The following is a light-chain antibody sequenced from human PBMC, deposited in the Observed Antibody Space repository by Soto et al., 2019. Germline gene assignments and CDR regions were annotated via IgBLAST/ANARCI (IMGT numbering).Light chain of an antibody. CDR3: QVWDSSSDHVI. CDR1: VIGSIS. J-gene: IGLJ2*01. Sequence: ELTQPPSVSVAPGQTASITCGGNVIGSISVHWYQQKPGQPPVLVVFDDSDRPSGIPERFSGSNSRNTATLTISRVEAGDEADYYCQVWDSSSDHVIFGGGTQLTVL. V-gene: IGLV3-21*02. CDR2: DDS.